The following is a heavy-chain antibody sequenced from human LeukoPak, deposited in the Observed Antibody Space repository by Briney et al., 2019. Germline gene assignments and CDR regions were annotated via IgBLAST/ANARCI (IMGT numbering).Heavy chain of an antibody. CDR1: GFTFSNYA. Sequence: GGSLRLSCAASGFTFSNYAMNWIRQAPGKGLEWVSHITGSGDNSYYTDSVKGRFTFSRDNSKNTLFLQMNSLRAEDTAVYYCTRDKVLLAGIWRALNIWGQGRMVTVSS. D-gene: IGHD2-21*01. J-gene: IGHJ3*02. CDR3: TRDKVLLAGIWRALNI. V-gene: IGHV3-23*01. CDR2: ITGSGDNS.